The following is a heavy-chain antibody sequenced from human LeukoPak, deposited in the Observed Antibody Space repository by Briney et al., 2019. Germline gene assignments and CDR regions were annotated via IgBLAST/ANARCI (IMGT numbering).Heavy chain of an antibody. V-gene: IGHV3-23*01. CDR1: GFTFSSYA. D-gene: IGHD6-13*01. Sequence: QTEGSLRLSCAASGFTFSSYAMSWVRQAPGKGLEWVSAISGSGGSTYYADSVKGRFTISRDNSKNTLYLQMNSLRAEDTALYYCANRGSSQPTYYFDYWGQGTLVTVSS. J-gene: IGHJ4*02. CDR2: ISGSGGST. CDR3: ANRGSSQPTYYFDY.